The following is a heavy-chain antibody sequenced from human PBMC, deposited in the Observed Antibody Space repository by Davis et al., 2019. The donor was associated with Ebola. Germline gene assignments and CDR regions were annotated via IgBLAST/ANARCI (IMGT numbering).Heavy chain of an antibody. Sequence: MPSETLSLTCTVSGGSISSSSYYWGWIRQPPGQGLEWIGSIFYSGNTYYNPSLKRRVTMSVDTPKNQFSLRLSSVTAAETAVYYCARRIAASPDCFDPWGQGTLVTVSS. D-gene: IGHD6-6*01. CDR3: ARRIAASPDCFDP. J-gene: IGHJ5*02. CDR2: IFYSGNT. CDR1: GGSISSSSYY. V-gene: IGHV4-39*01.